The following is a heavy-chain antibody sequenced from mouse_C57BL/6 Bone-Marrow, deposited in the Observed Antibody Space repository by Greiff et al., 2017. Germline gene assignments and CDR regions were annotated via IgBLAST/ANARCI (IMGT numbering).Heavy chain of an antibody. CDR1: GYTFTSYG. CDR2: IYPRSGNT. D-gene: IGHD1-1*01. J-gene: IGHJ2*01. Sequence: QVQLQQSGAELARPGASVKLSCKASGYTFTSYGISWVKQRTGQGLEWIGEIYPRSGNTYYNEKFKGKATLTADKSSSTAYMELRSLTSEDSAVYFCARERGTTVVAPYYFDYWGQGTTLTVSS. V-gene: IGHV1-81*01. CDR3: ARERGTTVVAPYYFDY.